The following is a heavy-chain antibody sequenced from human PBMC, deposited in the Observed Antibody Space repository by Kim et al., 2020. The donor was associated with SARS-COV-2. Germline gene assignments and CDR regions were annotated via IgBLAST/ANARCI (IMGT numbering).Heavy chain of an antibody. Sequence: ASVKVSCKASGYNFADHYMHWVRQAPGQQPEWMGWINSDRGGTNYADNFQGRVSMTRDTSSSTLYMELSSLTSDDTAIYYCAREIEVGIVARTFDYWGQGTLVTVSS. V-gene: IGHV1-2*02. CDR2: INSDRGGT. CDR1: GYNFADHY. CDR3: AREIEVGIVARTFDY. J-gene: IGHJ4*02. D-gene: IGHD5-12*01.